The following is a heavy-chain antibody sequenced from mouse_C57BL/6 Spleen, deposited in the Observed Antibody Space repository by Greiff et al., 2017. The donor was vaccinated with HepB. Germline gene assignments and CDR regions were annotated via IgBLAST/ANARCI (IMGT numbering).Heavy chain of an antibody. J-gene: IGHJ4*01. CDR3: AIEGFTTGRYYAMDY. V-gene: IGHV1-74*01. CDR1: GYTFTSYW. Sequence: VQLQQPGAELVKPGASVKVSCKASGYTFTSYWMHWVKQRHGQGLEWIGRIHPSDSDTNYNQKFKGKATLTVDKSSSTAYMQLSSLTSEDSAVYYFAIEGFTTGRYYAMDYWGQGTSVTVSS. D-gene: IGHD2-12*01. CDR2: IHPSDSDT.